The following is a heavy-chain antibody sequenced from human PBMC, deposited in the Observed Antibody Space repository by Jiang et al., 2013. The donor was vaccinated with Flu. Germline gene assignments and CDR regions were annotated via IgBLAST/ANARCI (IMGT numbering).Heavy chain of an antibody. D-gene: IGHD1-1*01. CDR2: IYYSGST. V-gene: IGHV4-59*01. Sequence: GSGLVKPSETLSLTCTVSGGSISSYYWSWIRQPPGKGLEWIGYIYYSGSTNYNPSLKSRVTISVDTSKNQFSLKLSSVTAADTAVYYCARAQLERLNHRRGFLFDYWGQGTLVTVSS. CDR1: GGSISSYY. J-gene: IGHJ4*02. CDR3: ARAQLERLNHRRGFLFDY.